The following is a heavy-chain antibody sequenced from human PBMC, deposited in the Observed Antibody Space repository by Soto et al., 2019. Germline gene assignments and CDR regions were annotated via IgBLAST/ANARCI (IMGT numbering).Heavy chain of an antibody. V-gene: IGHV4-4*02. J-gene: IGHJ4*02. D-gene: IGHD4-17*01. CDR3: ARGAVTTVTTEGSCFDY. CDR2: IYHSGST. CDR1: GGSISSSNW. Sequence: QVQLQESGPGLVKPSGTLSLTCAVSGGSISSSNWWSWVRQPPGKGLDWIGEIYHSGSTNYNPSLKSRVTISVDKSQNQLSLKLSSVTAADTAVYYCARGAVTTVTTEGSCFDYWGQGILGTVSS.